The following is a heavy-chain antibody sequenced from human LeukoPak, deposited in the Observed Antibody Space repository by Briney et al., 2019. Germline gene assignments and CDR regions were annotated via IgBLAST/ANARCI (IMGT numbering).Heavy chain of an antibody. D-gene: IGHD6-19*01. CDR2: IYTSGST. Sequence: SETLSLTCTVSGGSISTYYWSWVRQPAGEGLEWIGHIYTSGSTYNPSLKSRVTMSVDTYKNQFSLKLNSVTAADTAVYYCARRHYSSRLDYWGQGILVTLSS. CDR1: GGSISTYY. CDR3: ARRHYSSRLDY. J-gene: IGHJ4*02. V-gene: IGHV4-4*07.